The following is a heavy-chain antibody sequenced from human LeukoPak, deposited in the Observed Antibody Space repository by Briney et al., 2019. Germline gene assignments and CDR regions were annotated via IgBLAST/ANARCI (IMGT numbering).Heavy chain of an antibody. V-gene: IGHV1-2*06. Sequence: GASVKVSCKTSGYTFIGYYMHWVRQAPGQGLEWMGRINPNSGGTNYAQRFQGRVTMTRDTPLSTAYMDLSSLRSDDTAVYYCAVYYFDNFKYWGQGTLVTVSS. CDR1: GYTFIGYY. D-gene: IGHD3-22*01. CDR3: AVYYFDNFKY. CDR2: INPNSGGT. J-gene: IGHJ4*02.